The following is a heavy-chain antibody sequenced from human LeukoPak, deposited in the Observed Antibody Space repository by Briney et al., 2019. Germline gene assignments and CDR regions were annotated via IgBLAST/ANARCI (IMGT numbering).Heavy chain of an antibody. J-gene: IGHJ4*02. CDR3: AKDTSRHVWGNYRLNPSLDY. Sequence: SETLSLTCTVSGGSISSSSFYGAWVRQPPGKGLEWIASIHYTGSTYYNPSLSRLTISVDTSKNQFSLKVTSVTPADTAVYYCAKDTSRHVWGNYRLNPSLDYWGQGTLVTVSS. D-gene: IGHD3-16*02. CDR2: IHYTGST. CDR1: GGSISSSSFY. V-gene: IGHV4-39*07.